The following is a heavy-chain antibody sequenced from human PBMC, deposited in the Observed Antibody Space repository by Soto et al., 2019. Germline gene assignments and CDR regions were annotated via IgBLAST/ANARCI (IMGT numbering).Heavy chain of an antibody. CDR2: INPSGGST. V-gene: IGHV1-46*01. D-gene: IGHD6-13*01. J-gene: IGHJ5*02. CDR1: GYTFTSYY. CDR3: ARDLLIAAAGTWFDWFDP. Sequence: ASVKVSCKASGYTFTSYYMHWVRQAPGQGLEWMGIINPSGGSTSYAQKFQGRVTMTRDTSTSTVYMELSSLRSEDTAMYYSARDLLIAAAGTWFDWFDPWGQGTLVTVSS.